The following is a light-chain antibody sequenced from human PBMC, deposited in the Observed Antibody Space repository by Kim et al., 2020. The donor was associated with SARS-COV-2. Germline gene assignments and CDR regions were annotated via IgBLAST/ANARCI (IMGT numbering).Light chain of an antibody. CDR1: PSNIGAGYD. V-gene: IGLV1-40*02. CDR3: QTYDSTVSGWV. J-gene: IGLJ3*02. Sequence: QSVVTQPPSVSGAPGQRVTVSCTGRPSNIGAGYDVHWYKQLPGTAPRLLIYGNTNRPSGVPARISGSKSGTSASLAIAGLQADDEADYYCQTYDSTVSGWVFGGGTKVTVL. CDR2: GNT.